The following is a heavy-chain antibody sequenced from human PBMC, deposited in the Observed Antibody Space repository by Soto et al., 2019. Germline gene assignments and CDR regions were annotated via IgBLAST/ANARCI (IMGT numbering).Heavy chain of an antibody. CDR1: GGSFSGYY. D-gene: IGHD3-10*01. V-gene: IGHV4-34*01. CDR2: INHSGNT. J-gene: IGHJ5*02. CDR3: ARVGIIMVRGRHLFDP. Sequence: SETLSLTCAVYGGSFSGYYWSWIRQPPGKGLEWIGEINHSGNTNYNPSLKSRVTISVDTSKNQFSLKLSSVTAADTAVYYCARVGIIMVRGRHLFDPWGQGTLVTVSS.